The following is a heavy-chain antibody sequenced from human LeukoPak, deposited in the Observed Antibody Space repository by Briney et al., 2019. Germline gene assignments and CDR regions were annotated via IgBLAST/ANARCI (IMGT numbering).Heavy chain of an antibody. CDR3: ARDEYGDYSNWFDP. CDR1: GGSISSGGYY. Sequence: PSQTLSLTCTVSGGSISSGGYYWSWIRQHPGKGLEWIGYIYYSGSTYYNPSLKRRVTISVDTSKNQFSLKLSSVTAADTAVYYCARDEYGDYSNWFDPWGQGTLVTVSS. CDR2: IYYSGST. D-gene: IGHD4-17*01. V-gene: IGHV4-31*03. J-gene: IGHJ5*02.